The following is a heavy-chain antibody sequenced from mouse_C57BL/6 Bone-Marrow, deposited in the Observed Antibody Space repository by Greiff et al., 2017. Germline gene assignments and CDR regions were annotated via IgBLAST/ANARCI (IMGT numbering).Heavy chain of an antibody. D-gene: IGHD1-1*01. V-gene: IGHV1-26*01. Sequence: VQLQQSGPELVKPGASVKISCKASGYTFTDYYMNWVKQSPGKSLEWIGEIHPNNGGTSYNEKFKGKATLTVDKSSSTAYMELRSLTSEDSAVYYCERCDYYGSGCGYFDVWGTGTTVTVSS. CDR2: IHPNNGGT. J-gene: IGHJ1*03. CDR3: ERCDYYGSGCGYFDV. CDR1: GYTFTDYY.